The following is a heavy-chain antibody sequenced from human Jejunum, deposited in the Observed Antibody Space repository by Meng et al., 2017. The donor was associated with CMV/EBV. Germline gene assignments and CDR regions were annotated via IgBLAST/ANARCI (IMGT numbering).Heavy chain of an antibody. D-gene: IGHD3-10*01. CDR3: ARVNYNSISYIDY. CDR1: GFIFSTYT. V-gene: IGHV3-21*01. J-gene: IGHJ4*02. Sequence: ASGFIFSTYTMNWVRQAPGKGLEWVSSITSDSSYIYYADSVKGRFTISRDNAKNSLFLQMNSLRAEDTAVYYCARVNYNSISYIDYWGQGTLVTVSS. CDR2: ITSDSSYI.